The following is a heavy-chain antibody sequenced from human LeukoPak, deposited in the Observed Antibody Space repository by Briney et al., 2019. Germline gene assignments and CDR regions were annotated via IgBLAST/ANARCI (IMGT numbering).Heavy chain of an antibody. Sequence: SETLSLTCTVSGGSISSGGYYWSWIRQPAGKGLEWIGRIYTSGSTNYNPSLKSRVTISIDTSKNQFSLKLASVTAADTAIYYCARDQRSLYDFWGQGSLVTVSS. CDR1: GGSISSGGYY. CDR3: ARDQRSLYDF. V-gene: IGHV4-61*02. D-gene: IGHD1-26*01. J-gene: IGHJ4*02. CDR2: IYTSGST.